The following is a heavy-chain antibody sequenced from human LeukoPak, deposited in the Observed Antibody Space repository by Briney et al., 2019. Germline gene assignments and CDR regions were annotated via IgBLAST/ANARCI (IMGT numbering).Heavy chain of an antibody. D-gene: IGHD2-21*01. CDR1: GFTFSTYF. Sequence: GRSLRLSCAASGFTFSTYFMHWVSQPPGKGREWVADIASDGSHTFYVESVKGRFTISRDNSKNTLYLQMNSLRAEDTAVYFCARERQDTILHSGAFDIWGQGTMVTVSS. J-gene: IGHJ3*02. CDR3: ARERQDTILHSGAFDI. CDR2: IASDGSHT. V-gene: IGHV3-30-3*01.